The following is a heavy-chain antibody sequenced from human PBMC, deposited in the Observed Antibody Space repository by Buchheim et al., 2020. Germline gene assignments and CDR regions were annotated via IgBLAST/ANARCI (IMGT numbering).Heavy chain of an antibody. J-gene: IGHJ4*02. CDR3: ARDRNYYDTRDFYYFDS. D-gene: IGHD3-22*01. CDR2: INHSGKTT. V-gene: IGHV3-11*01. Sequence: QVHLVESGGGLVKPGGSLRLYCAASGFTFSNFYMSWIRQAPGKGLEWLSCINHSGKTTEYADSVRGRVTISRDNAKNSVFLEINSLTADDTAIYYCARDRNYYDTRDFYYFDSWGQG. CDR1: GFTFSNFY.